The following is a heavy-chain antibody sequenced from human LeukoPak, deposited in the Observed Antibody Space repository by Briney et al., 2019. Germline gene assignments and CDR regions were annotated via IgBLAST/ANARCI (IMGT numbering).Heavy chain of an antibody. Sequence: SMKVSCKASGGTFSSYAISWVRQAPGQGLEWMGGIIPIFGTANYAQKFQGRVTITADESTSTAYMELSSLRSEDTAVYYCARGRLVYGSGSGYYSDAFDIWGQGTMVTVSS. J-gene: IGHJ3*02. D-gene: IGHD3-22*01. CDR3: ARGRLVYGSGSGYYSDAFDI. CDR2: IIPIFGTA. CDR1: GGTFSSYA. V-gene: IGHV1-69*13.